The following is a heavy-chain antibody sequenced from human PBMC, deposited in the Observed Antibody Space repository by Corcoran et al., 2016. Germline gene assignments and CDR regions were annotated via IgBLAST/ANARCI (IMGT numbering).Heavy chain of an antibody. CDR3: AKTYYYDSSGYYPDLNFDY. Sequence: QVQLVQSGAEVKKPGASVKVSCKASGYTFTGYYMHWVRQAPGQGLEWMGWINPNSGGTNYAQKFQGRVTMTRDTSISTAYMELSRLRSDDTAVYYCAKTYYYDSSGYYPDLNFDYWGQGTLVTVSS. CDR1: GYTFTGYY. D-gene: IGHD3-22*01. V-gene: IGHV1-2*02. CDR2: INPNSGGT. J-gene: IGHJ4*02.